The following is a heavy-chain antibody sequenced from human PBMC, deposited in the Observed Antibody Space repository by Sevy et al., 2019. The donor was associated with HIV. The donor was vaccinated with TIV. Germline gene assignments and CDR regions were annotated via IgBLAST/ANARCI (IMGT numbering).Heavy chain of an antibody. J-gene: IGHJ6*03. D-gene: IGHD3-10*01. Sequence: ASVKVSCKASGYTFGTYSINWVRQGPGQGLEWRGWISPYNGNTKDEQKVQDRVTLTTDTSTSTAYLELRSLRSDDTAVYYCARGGRGSGHAKFYYYMDVWGKGTTVTVSS. V-gene: IGHV1-18*01. CDR1: GYTFGTYS. CDR2: ISPYNGNT. CDR3: ARGGRGSGHAKFYYYMDV.